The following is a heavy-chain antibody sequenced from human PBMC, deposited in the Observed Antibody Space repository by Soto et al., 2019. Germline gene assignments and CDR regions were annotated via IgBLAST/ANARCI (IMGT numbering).Heavy chain of an antibody. CDR3: ARPRTTGTTKGYDY. CDR2: IIPIFGSV. J-gene: IGHJ4*02. CDR1: GGTFSSYP. V-gene: IGHV1-69*13. D-gene: IGHD1-1*01. Sequence: SVKVSCKASGGTFSSYPISWVRQAPGQGLEWMGVIIPIFGSVNSAQKFQGRVTITADESTSTAYMELSSLRSEDTAVYYCARPRTTGTTKGYDYWGQGTLVTVSS.